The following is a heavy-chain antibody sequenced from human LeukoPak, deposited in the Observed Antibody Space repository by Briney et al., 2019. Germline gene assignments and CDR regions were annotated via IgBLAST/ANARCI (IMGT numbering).Heavy chain of an antibody. CDR2: MNPNSGNT. V-gene: IGHV1-8*03. D-gene: IGHD2-2*01. CDR1: GYTFTSYD. J-gene: IGHJ4*02. CDR3: AKESGVVPAAIFDY. Sequence: SVKVSCKASGYTFTSYDINWVRQATGQGLEWMGWMNPNSGNTGYAQKFQGRVTITRNTSISTAYMELSSLRSEDTAVYYCAKESGVVPAAIFDYWGQGTLVTVSS.